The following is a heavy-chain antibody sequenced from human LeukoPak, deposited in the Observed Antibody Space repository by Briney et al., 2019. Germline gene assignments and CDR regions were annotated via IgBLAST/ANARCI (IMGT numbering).Heavy chain of an antibody. Sequence: GGSLRLSCAASGFTFTSYSMNWVRQAPGKGLEWVSYISSSSSIIYYADSVKGRFTVSRDNAKNSLYLQMNSLRAEDTAVYYCARVYSGTNSPFDYWGQGTRVTVS. V-gene: IGHV3-48*01. CDR1: GFTFTSYS. D-gene: IGHD1-26*01. CDR2: ISSSSSII. CDR3: ARVYSGTNSPFDY. J-gene: IGHJ4*02.